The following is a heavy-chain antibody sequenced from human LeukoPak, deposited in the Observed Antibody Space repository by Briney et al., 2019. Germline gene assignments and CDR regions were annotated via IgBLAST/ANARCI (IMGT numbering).Heavy chain of an antibody. CDR2: INSDGSST. D-gene: IGHD3-10*01. CDR3: ARGPPYYGSGSYLVN. Sequence: GGSLRLSCAASGFTFSSYWMHWVRQAPGKGLVWVSRINSDGSSTSYADSVKGRFTISRDNAKNTLYLQMNSLRAEDTAVYYCARGPPYYGSGSYLVNWGQGTLVTVSS. V-gene: IGHV3-74*01. CDR1: GFTFSSYW. J-gene: IGHJ4*02.